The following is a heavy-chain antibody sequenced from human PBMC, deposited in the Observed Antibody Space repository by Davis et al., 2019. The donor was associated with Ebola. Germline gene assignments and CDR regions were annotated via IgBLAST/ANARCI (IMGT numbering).Heavy chain of an antibody. Sequence: PGGSLRLSCQGFGYSFTNYWIGWVRRMPGKGLEWVGIIYPGDSDTRYSPSFRGQVTISADQSTRTAYLQWGRLKASDTAMYYCASLRRTITGMDDGFDVWGQGTMVTVSS. CDR3: ASLRRTITGMDDGFDV. J-gene: IGHJ3*01. D-gene: IGHD1-20*01. CDR2: IYPGDSDT. CDR1: GYSFTNYW. V-gene: IGHV5-51*01.